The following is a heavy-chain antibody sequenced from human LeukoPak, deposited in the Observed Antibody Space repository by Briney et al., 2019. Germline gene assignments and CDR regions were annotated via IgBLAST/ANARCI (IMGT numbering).Heavy chain of an antibody. CDR3: AELGITMIGGV. D-gene: IGHD3-10*02. V-gene: IGHV3-23*01. J-gene: IGHJ6*04. CDR1: GFTFSTYS. CDR2: LSAGKQIP. Sequence: GAVRLSCLASGFTFSTYSLSWVRQAPGKGLEWVSALSAGKQIPYYADSVKGRFTISRDNAKNSLYLQMNSLRAEDTAVYYCAELGITMIGGVWGKGTTVTISS.